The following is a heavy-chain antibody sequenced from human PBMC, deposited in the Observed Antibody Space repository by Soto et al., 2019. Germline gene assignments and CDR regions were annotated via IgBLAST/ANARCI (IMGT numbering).Heavy chain of an antibody. Sequence: SQTLSLTCAISGDSVSSYSAAWNWIRQSPSGGLEWLGRTYYRSRFFSDYAESVKSRIIINPDTSKNQFSLQLKSVTPEDTAVYYCASGYYYDSSGYYYFDYWGQGTLVTVSS. V-gene: IGHV6-1*01. CDR3: ASGYYYDSSGYYYFDY. CDR1: GDSVSSYSAA. CDR2: TYYRSRFFS. J-gene: IGHJ4*02. D-gene: IGHD3-22*01.